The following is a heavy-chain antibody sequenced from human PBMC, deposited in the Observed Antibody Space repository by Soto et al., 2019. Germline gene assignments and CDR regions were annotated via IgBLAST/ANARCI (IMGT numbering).Heavy chain of an antibody. D-gene: IGHD3-9*01. Sequence: ASVKVSCKASGYIFTAYYMHWVRQTPGQGLEWVGIINPTSGTTTYPRKFQGRVTVTRDTSSTTVFMDLSSLGSEDTAVYYCARDYVVLYFDWFRSVEVTYNDYMDVWGKGTTVTVPS. V-gene: IGHV1-46*01. CDR2: INPTSGTT. CDR1: GYIFTAYY. CDR3: ARDYVVLYFDWFRSVEVTYNDYMDV. J-gene: IGHJ6*03.